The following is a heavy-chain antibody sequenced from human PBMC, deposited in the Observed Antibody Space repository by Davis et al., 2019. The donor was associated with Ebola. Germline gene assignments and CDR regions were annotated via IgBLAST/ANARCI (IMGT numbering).Heavy chain of an antibody. V-gene: IGHV3-23*01. D-gene: IGHD2-2*01. CDR2: ISGSGGST. CDR1: GFTFSSYA. Sequence: GESLKTSCAASGFTFSSYALSWVRRAPGKGLEWVSAISGSGGSTYYADSVKGRFTISRDNSKNTLYLQMNSLRAEDTAVYYCANGKYPWNWGQGTLLTVSS. J-gene: IGHJ4*02. CDR3: ANGKYPWN.